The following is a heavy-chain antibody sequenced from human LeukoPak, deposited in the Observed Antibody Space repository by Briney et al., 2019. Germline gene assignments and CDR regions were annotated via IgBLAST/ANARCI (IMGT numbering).Heavy chain of an antibody. D-gene: IGHD6-13*01. J-gene: IGHJ4*02. V-gene: IGHV3-30*02. CDR3: VKEQSAIRFAH. CDR2: IRFDGSNK. CDR1: GFTFSTYA. Sequence: GGSLRLSCAASGFTFSTYAMHWVRQAPGKGLEWVAFIRFDGSNKYYADSVKGRFTISRDNSKNTLDLQMNTLRAADTAVYYCVKEQSAIRFAHWGQGTLVTVSS.